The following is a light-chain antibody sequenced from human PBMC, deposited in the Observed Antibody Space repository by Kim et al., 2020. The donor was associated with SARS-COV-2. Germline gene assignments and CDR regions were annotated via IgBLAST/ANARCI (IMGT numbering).Light chain of an antibody. CDR1: SSNIGAGYD. CDR2: DNS. Sequence: RVTISCTGSSSNIGAGYDVHWYQQLPGTAPKLLIYDNSNRPSGVPDRFSGSKSGTSASLAITGLQAEDEADYYCQSYDSSLSGWVFGGGTKLTVL. CDR3: QSYDSSLSGWV. J-gene: IGLJ3*02. V-gene: IGLV1-40*01.